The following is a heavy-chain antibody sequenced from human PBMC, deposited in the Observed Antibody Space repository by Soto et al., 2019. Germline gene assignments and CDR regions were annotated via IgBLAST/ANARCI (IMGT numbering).Heavy chain of an antibody. J-gene: IGHJ4*02. CDR1: GFTFSSYC. CDR2: INQDGSEK. Sequence: XVSLRLSFAASGFTFSSYCMSWVRQAPGKGLEWVANINQDGSEKYYVDSVKGRFTISRDNAKNSLYLQMNSLRAEDTAVYYCARDKYYDSSGYGFDYWGQGTLVTV. V-gene: IGHV3-7*01. D-gene: IGHD3-22*01. CDR3: ARDKYYDSSGYGFDY.